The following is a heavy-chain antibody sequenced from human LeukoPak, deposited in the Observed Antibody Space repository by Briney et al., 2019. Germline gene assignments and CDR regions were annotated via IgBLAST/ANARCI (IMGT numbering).Heavy chain of an antibody. CDR2: IYYSGST. D-gene: IGHD1-26*01. CDR3: AREWGGSYPFGYYYYYMDV. Sequence: PSETLSLTCTVSGGSISSYYWSWIRQPPGKGLERIGYIYYSGSTNYNPSLKSRVTISVDTSKNQFSLKLSSVTAADTAVYYCAREWGGSYPFGYYYYYMDVWGKGTTVTVSS. CDR1: GGSISSYY. V-gene: IGHV4-59*01. J-gene: IGHJ6*03.